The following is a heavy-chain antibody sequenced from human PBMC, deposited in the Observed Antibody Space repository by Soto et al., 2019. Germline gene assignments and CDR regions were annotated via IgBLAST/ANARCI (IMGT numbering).Heavy chain of an antibody. J-gene: IGHJ6*02. D-gene: IGHD2-15*01. CDR1: GYTFTGYY. CDR3: ARVKVGSRMVTREYYYYGMDV. V-gene: IGHV1-2*02. Sequence: ASVKVSCKASGYTFTGYYMHWVRQAPGQGLEWMGWINPNSGGTNYAQKFQGRVTMTRDTSTSTAYMELSRLRSDDTAVYYCARVKVGSRMVTREYYYYGMDVWGQGTTVTVSS. CDR2: INPNSGGT.